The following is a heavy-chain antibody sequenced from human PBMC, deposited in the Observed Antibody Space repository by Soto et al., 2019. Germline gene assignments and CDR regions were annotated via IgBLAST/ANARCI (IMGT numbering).Heavy chain of an antibody. V-gene: IGHV3-9*01. CDR2: ISWNSGAI. CDR3: AKSRSSGWSPPDY. J-gene: IGHJ4*02. Sequence: EVQLVESGGGLVQPGRSLRLSCAASGFTFDDYVMFWVRQPPGKGLEWVSGISWNSGAIGYADSVKCRFTISRDNAKNSLYLQMNSLRPEDTALYYCAKSRSSGWSPPDYWGQGTLVTVSS. CDR1: GFTFDDYV. D-gene: IGHD6-19*01.